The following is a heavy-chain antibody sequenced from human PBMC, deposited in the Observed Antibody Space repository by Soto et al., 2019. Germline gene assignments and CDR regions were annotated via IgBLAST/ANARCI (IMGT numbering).Heavy chain of an antibody. CDR2: ISYDGSNK. CDR3: AKAILTGPWWYYYGMDV. CDR1: GFTFSIYG. J-gene: IGHJ6*02. V-gene: IGHV3-30*18. D-gene: IGHD3-9*01. Sequence: RGSLVLACASSGFTFSIYGMDWVRQAPGKGLDWVAVISYDGSNKYYADSVKGRFTISRDNSKNTLYLQMKSLRAEDTAVYYCAKAILTGPWWYYYGMDVWGQGTTVTVSS.